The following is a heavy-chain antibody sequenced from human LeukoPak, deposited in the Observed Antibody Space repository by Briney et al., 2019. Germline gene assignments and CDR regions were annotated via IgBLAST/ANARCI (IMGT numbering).Heavy chain of an antibody. CDR1: GYTFTSYG. J-gene: IGHJ4*02. D-gene: IGHD6-13*01. CDR2: IIPIFGTA. CDR3: ARAVQRETIAAAGYY. V-gene: IGHV1-69*06. Sequence: SVKVSCKASGYTFTSYGISWVRQAPGQGLEWMGGIIPIFGTANYAQKFQGRVTITADKSTSTAYMELSSLRSEDTAVYYCARAVQRETIAAAGYYWGQGTLVTVSS.